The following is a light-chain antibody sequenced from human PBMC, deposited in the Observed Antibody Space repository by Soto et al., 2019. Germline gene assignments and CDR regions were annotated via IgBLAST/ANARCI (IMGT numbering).Light chain of an antibody. CDR3: TSYTSSNTPV. V-gene: IGLV2-14*01. CDR2: EVS. CDR1: SSDAGGYNY. J-gene: IGLJ1*01. Sequence: QSVLTQPASVSGSPGQSITISCTGTSSDAGGYNYVSWYQQHPGKAPKLMIYEVSNRPSGVSNRFSGSKSGNTASLTISGLQAEDEADYYCTSYTSSNTPVFGTGTKVTVL.